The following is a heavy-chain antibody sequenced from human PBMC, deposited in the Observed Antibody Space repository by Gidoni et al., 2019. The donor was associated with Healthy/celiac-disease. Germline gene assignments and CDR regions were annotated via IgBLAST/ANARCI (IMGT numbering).Heavy chain of an antibody. CDR3: ASFPAGYCSGGSCYSAEYFQH. Sequence: EVQLVQSGAEVKKPGESLKIYCKGSGYSFTSYWIGWVRQMPGKGLEWMGIIYPGDSDTRYSPSFQGQVTISADKSISTAYLQWSSLKASDTAMYYCASFPAGYCSGGSCYSAEYFQHWGQGTLVTVSS. J-gene: IGHJ1*01. V-gene: IGHV5-51*03. CDR1: GYSFTSYW. D-gene: IGHD2-15*01. CDR2: IYPGDSDT.